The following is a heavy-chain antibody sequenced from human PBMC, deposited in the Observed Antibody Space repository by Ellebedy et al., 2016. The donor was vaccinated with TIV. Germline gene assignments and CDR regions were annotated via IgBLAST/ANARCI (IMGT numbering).Heavy chain of an antibody. J-gene: IGHJ6*03. CDR2: IFTSGSF. Sequence: SETLSLXCTVSGGSVSRYFWSWIRQPAGKGLEWIGRIFTSGSFNYNPSLMSRVTMSVVTCKNQISLRLNSVTTADTAVYYCARVHCSITTCDYYYMDVWGKGTTATVSS. V-gene: IGHV4-4*07. D-gene: IGHD1-1*01. CDR1: GGSVSRYF. CDR3: ARVHCSITTCDYYYMDV.